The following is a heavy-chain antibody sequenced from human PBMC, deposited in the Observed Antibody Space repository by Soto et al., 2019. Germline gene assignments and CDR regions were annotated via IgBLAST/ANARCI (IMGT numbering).Heavy chain of an antibody. CDR3: ARQEGATVLFYYVLDF. D-gene: IGHD1-26*01. Sequence: GESLKISCKGSGYNFTNYWIGWVRQMPGKGLEWMGIIYPDDSDTRYSPSFQGQVTISVDRSISAAYLQWGSLKASDTAMYFCARQEGATVLFYYVLDFWGQGTTVTVSS. J-gene: IGHJ6*02. V-gene: IGHV5-51*01. CDR1: GYNFTNYW. CDR2: IYPDDSDT.